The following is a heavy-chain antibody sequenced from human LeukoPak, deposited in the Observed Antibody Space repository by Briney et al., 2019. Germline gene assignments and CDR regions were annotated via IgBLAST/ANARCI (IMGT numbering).Heavy chain of an antibody. V-gene: IGHV3-30*02. J-gene: IGHJ3*01. CDR2: IRYDGSNK. CDR3: ARQWGWFTSGWWLDTLDV. CDR1: GFTFSSYG. Sequence: GGSLRLSCAASGFTFSSYGMHWVRQAPGKGLEWVAFIRYDGSNKYFADSVKGRFTISRDNAKNSMYLEINCLRAEDTAVYYCARQWGWFTSGWWLDTLDVWGQGSMVIVSS. D-gene: IGHD6-19*01.